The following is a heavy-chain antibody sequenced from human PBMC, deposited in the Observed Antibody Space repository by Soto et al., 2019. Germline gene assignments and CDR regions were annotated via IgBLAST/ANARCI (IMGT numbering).Heavy chain of an antibody. CDR3: AKRSKYYFDY. Sequence: SETLSLTCTVSGGSITSSDNYWGWIRQPPGKGLEWIGSSYYTGSTYYNPSVKSRVTISVDTSRNQFSLKLTSVTAADTAVYYCAKRSKYYFDYWGQGTLVTVSS. V-gene: IGHV4-39*01. J-gene: IGHJ4*02. CDR2: SYYTGST. CDR1: GGSITSSDNY.